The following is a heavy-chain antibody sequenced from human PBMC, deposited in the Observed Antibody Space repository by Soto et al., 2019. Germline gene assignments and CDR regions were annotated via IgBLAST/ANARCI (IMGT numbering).Heavy chain of an antibody. Sequence: GESLKISCKGSGYSLTSYWISWVRQMPGKGLEWMGRIDPSDSYTNYSPSFQGHVTISADKSISTAYLQWSSLKASDTAMYYCARHHGSSSAYYYGMDVWGQGTTVTVSS. CDR2: IDPSDSYT. D-gene: IGHD6-6*01. CDR1: GYSLTSYW. V-gene: IGHV5-10-1*01. CDR3: ARHHGSSSAYYYGMDV. J-gene: IGHJ6*02.